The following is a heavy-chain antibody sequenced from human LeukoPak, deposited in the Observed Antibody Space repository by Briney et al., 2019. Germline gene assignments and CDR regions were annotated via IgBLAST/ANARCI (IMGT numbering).Heavy chain of an antibody. CDR1: GYTFTGYY. Sequence: ASVKVSCKASGYTFTGYYMHWVRQAPGQGLEWMGWINPNSGGTNYAQKFQGRVTMTRDMSTSTVYMELSSLRSEDTAVYYCARGESSARHFDYWGQGTLVTVSS. J-gene: IGHJ4*02. CDR3: ARGESSARHFDY. CDR2: INPNSGGT. V-gene: IGHV1-2*02. D-gene: IGHD6-6*01.